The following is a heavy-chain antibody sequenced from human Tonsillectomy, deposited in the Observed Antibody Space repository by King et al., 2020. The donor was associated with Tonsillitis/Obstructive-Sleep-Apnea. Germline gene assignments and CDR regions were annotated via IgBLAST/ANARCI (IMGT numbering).Heavy chain of an antibody. CDR3: ARDIPIVVVVAATLNYYYYMDV. Sequence: VQLVESGGGLVQPGGSLRLSCAASGFTFSSYSMNWVRQAPGKGLEWCSYISSSSSTIYYADSVKGRFTISRDNAKNSLYLQMNSLRDEDTAVYYCARDIPIVVVVAATLNYYYYMDVWGKGTTVTVSS. V-gene: IGHV3-48*02. CDR1: GFTFSSYS. CDR2: ISSSSSTI. D-gene: IGHD2-15*01. J-gene: IGHJ6*03.